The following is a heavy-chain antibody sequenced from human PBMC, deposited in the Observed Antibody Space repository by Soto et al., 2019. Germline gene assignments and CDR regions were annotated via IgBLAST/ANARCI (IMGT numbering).Heavy chain of an antibody. D-gene: IGHD2-2*02. J-gene: IGHJ4*02. CDR1: GFTVMNDA. V-gene: IGHV3-53*01. CDR2: ISSGGIT. CDR3: ARGDCSRPSCYNFEY. Sequence: EVQLVESGGGLMQPGGSLRLSCEVSGFTVMNDAMAWVRQAPGKGLEWVSLISSGGITFYADSVKGRFTVSRDIYKNSVYLQMNSLRVEDTAVYFCARGDCSRPSCYNFEYWGQGIRVTVSS.